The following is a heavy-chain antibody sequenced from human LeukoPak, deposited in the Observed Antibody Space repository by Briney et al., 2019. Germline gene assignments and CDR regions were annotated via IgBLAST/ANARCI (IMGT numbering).Heavy chain of an antibody. D-gene: IGHD7-27*01. CDR3: ARNKLGISEKYMDV. J-gene: IGHJ6*03. CDR1: GFTFSGCW. CDR2: INSDGSST. V-gene: IGHV3-74*01. Sequence: GGSLRLSCVASGFTFSGCWMHWVRHVPGKGLVWVSRINSDGSSTRYADSVKGRFTISRDNAKNSLYLQMNSLRAEDTAVYYCARNKLGISEKYMDVWGKGTTVTISS.